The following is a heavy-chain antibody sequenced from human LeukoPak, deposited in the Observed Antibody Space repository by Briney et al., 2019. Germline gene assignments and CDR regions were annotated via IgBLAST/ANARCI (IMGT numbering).Heavy chain of an antibody. CDR3: AREEAAAGSPGNAFDI. Sequence: PSETLSLTCAVYGESFSGYYWSWIRQPPGKGLEWIGEINHSGSTNYNPSLKSRVTISVDTSKNQFSLKLSSVTAADTAVYYCAREEAAAGSPGNAFDIWGQGTMVTVSS. D-gene: IGHD6-13*01. J-gene: IGHJ3*02. CDR1: GESFSGYY. V-gene: IGHV4-34*01. CDR2: INHSGST.